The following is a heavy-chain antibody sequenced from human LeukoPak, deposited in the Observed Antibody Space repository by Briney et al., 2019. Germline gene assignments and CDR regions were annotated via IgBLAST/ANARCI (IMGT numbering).Heavy chain of an antibody. CDR2: IRSKANSYAI. J-gene: IGHJ3*02. CDR1: GFTFSGSA. D-gene: IGHD3-3*01. V-gene: IGHV3-73*01. CDR3: ATYYDFWSGYYPSDAFDI. Sequence: GGSLRLSCAASGFTFSGSAMHWVRQASGKGLEWVGRIRSKANSYAIACAASVKGRFTISRDDSKNTAYLQMNSLKTEDTAVYYCATYYDFWSGYYPSDAFDIWGQGTMVTVSS.